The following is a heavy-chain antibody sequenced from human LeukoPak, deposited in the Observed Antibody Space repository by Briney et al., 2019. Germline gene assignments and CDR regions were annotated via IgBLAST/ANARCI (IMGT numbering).Heavy chain of an antibody. D-gene: IGHD1-26*01. J-gene: IGHJ4*02. V-gene: IGHV3-23*01. Sequence: GGSLRLSCAASGFIFSSYAMSWVRQAPGKGLEWVSTISGSGGSTYYADSVKGRFTISRDNSKNTLYLQMNSLRAEDTAVYYCAKGKRGNYDYWGQGTLVTVSS. CDR3: AKGKRGNYDY. CDR1: GFIFSSYA. CDR2: ISGSGGST.